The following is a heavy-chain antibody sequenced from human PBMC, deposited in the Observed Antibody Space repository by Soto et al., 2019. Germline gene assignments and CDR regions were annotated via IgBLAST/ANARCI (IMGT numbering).Heavy chain of an antibody. CDR3: ARDISAEVRVHPSYYYYGIDG. CDR2: IIPIFGTA. Sequence: SSVQVSCTASGGTFSSYAISWVRQAPGQGLEWMGGIIPIFGTANYAQKFQGRVTITADEPTSTAYMELSSLRSEDTAVYYCARDISAEVRVHPSYYYYGIDGWGQGTTVTVSS. J-gene: IGHJ6*02. D-gene: IGHD3-3*02. V-gene: IGHV1-69*01. CDR1: GGTFSSYA.